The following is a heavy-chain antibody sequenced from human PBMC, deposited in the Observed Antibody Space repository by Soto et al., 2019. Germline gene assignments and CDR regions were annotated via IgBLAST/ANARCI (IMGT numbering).Heavy chain of an antibody. V-gene: IGHV4-39*01. CDR2: IYYSGST. CDR3: ARHDYSSSWFDAFDI. D-gene: IGHD6-13*01. Sequence: SETLSLTCTVSGGSISSSSYYWGWIRQPPGKGLEWIGSIYYSGSTYYNPSLKSRVTISVDTSKNQFSLKLSSVTAADTAVYYCARHDYSSSWFDAFDIWGQGTMVTVS. J-gene: IGHJ3*02. CDR1: GGSISSSSYY.